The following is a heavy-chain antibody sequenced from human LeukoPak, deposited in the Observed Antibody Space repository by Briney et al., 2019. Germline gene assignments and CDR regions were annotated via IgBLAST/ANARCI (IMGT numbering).Heavy chain of an antibody. D-gene: IGHD6-13*01. CDR1: GFTLNNYA. J-gene: IGHJ4*02. Sequence: PGGSLRLSCAASGFTLNNYAMSWVRQAPGKGLEWVSATSSSDAGTYHADSVRGRFTISRDNSKNTLYLQMNSLRAEDTAVYYCAKDFYSSSWELDYWGQGTLVTVSS. CDR3: AKDFYSSSWELDY. CDR2: TSSSDAGT. V-gene: IGHV3-23*01.